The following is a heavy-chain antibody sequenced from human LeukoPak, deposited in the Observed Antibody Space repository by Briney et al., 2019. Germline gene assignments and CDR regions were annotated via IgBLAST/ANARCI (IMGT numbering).Heavy chain of an antibody. J-gene: IGHJ4*02. CDR1: GFTFSTYW. D-gene: IGHD3-16*01. Sequence: GSLRLSCAASGFTFSTYWMHWVRQAPGKGLVWVSRISNDGTTTTYADSVKGRFTISRDNAKNTLYLQMNSLRAEDTAVYYCASTPRGGIDYWGQGTLVTVSS. CDR3: ASTPRGGIDY. V-gene: IGHV3-74*01. CDR2: ISNDGTTT.